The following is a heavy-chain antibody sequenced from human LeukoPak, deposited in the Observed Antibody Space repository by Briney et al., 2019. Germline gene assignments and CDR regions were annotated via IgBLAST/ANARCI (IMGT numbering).Heavy chain of an antibody. J-gene: IGHJ4*02. CDR3: ARGYSSGYYAPFFDY. V-gene: IGHV3-48*03. D-gene: IGHD3-22*01. CDR2: ISSSGSPI. CDR1: GFTFSSYE. Sequence: PGGSLRLSCAASGFTFSSYEMNWVRQAPGKGLEWVSYISSSGSPIYYADSVKGRFAISRDNAKNSLYLQMNSLRAEDTAVYYCARGYSSGYYAPFFDYWGQGTLVIVSS.